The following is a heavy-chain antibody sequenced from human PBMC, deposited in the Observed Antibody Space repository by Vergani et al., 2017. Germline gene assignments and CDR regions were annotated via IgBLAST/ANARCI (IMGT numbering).Heavy chain of an antibody. CDR2: IIPIFGTA. V-gene: IGHV1-69*01. J-gene: IGHJ6*02. Sequence: QVQLVQSGAEVKKPGSSVKVSCKASGGTFRSYAISWVRQAPGQGLEWMGGIIPIFGTANYAQKFQGRVTITADESTSTAYMELSSLRSEDTAVYYCAGRCGQWLGLYYGMDVWGQGTTVTVSS. CDR1: GGTFRSYA. D-gene: IGHD6-19*01. CDR3: AGRCGQWLGLYYGMDV.